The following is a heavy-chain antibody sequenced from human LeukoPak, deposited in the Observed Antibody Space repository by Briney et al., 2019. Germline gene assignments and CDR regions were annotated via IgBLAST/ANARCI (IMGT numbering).Heavy chain of an antibody. V-gene: IGHV4-30-4*08. CDR2: IYYTGIT. CDR1: GGSISSGDYY. Sequence: SETLSLTCTVSGGSISSGDYYWSWIRQPPGKGLEWIGYIYYTGITDYNPSLKTRVTISVDTSKNQFSLKLRSVTAADTAVYYCARGRSDILTGYWSSRGTRKYYYYMDVWGKGTTVTVSS. D-gene: IGHD3-9*01. J-gene: IGHJ6*03. CDR3: ARGRSDILTGYWSSRGTRKYYYYMDV.